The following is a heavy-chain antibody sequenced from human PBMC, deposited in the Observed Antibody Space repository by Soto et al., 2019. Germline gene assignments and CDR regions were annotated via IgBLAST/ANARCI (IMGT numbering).Heavy chain of an antibody. CDR3: ARREGQLAAFDI. J-gene: IGHJ3*02. D-gene: IGHD6-13*01. CDR2: IYYSGST. V-gene: IGHV4-59*01. CDR1: GGSISSYY. Sequence: QVQLQESGPGLVKPSETLSLTCAVSGGSISSYYWSWIRQPPGKGLEWVGYIYYSGSTKYNPSLTSRVTISVDTCKNQFSLKLSSVTAADTAVYYCARREGQLAAFDIWGQGTLVTVSS.